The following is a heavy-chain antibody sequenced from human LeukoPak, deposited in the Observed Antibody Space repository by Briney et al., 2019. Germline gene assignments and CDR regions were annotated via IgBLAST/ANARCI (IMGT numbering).Heavy chain of an antibody. Sequence: SETLSLTCAVYGGSFSGYYWSWIRQPPGKGLEWIGYIYYSGSTNYNPSLKSRVTISVDTSKNQFSLKLSSVTAADTAVYYCAREDYGDHGKFDYWGQGTLVTVSS. D-gene: IGHD4-17*01. CDR3: AREDYGDHGKFDY. V-gene: IGHV4-59*01. CDR1: GGSFSGYY. J-gene: IGHJ4*02. CDR2: IYYSGST.